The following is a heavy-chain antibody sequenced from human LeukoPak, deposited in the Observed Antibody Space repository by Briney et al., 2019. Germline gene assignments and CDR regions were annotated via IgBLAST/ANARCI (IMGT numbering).Heavy chain of an antibody. J-gene: IGHJ6*02. CDR3: ARNSGYDLARVYYYYGMDV. CDR2: IIPIFGTA. CDR1: GGTLSSYA. D-gene: IGHD5-12*01. Sequence: SVKVSCKASGGTLSSYAISWVRQAPGQGLEWMGGIIPIFGTANYAQKFQGRVTITADESTSTAYMELSSLRSEDTAVYYCARNSGYDLARVYYYYGMDVWGQGTTVTVSS. V-gene: IGHV1-69*13.